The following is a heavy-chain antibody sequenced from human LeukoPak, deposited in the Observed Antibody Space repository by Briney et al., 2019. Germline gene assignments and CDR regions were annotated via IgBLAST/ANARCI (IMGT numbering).Heavy chain of an antibody. CDR2: INHSGST. J-gene: IGHJ6*03. CDR1: GGSFSGYY. V-gene: IGHV4-34*01. CDR3: ARGPPSAIMDV. Sequence: SETLSLTCAVHGGSFSGYYWSWIRQPPGKGLEWIGEINHSGSTNYNPSLKSRVTISVDTTKNQFSLKLSSMTAADTAVYYCARGPPSAIMDVWGKGTTVTVSS.